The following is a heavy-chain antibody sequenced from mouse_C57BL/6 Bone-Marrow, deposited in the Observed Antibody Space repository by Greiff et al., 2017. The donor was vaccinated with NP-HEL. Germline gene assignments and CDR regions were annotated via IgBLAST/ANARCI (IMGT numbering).Heavy chain of an antibody. Sequence: EVMLVESGGGLVQPGESLKLSCESNEYEFPSHDMSWVRKTPEKRLELVAAINSDGGSTYYPDTMERRLIISRENTKKTLYLQMSRLRSEDTALYYCARHSHYYGSSPFAYWGQGTLVTVSA. CDR1: EYEFPSHD. V-gene: IGHV5-2*03. CDR3: ARHSHYYGSSPFAY. J-gene: IGHJ3*01. D-gene: IGHD1-1*01. CDR2: INSDGGST.